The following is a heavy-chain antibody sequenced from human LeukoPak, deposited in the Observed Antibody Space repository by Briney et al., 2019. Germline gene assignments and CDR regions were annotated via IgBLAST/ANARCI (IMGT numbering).Heavy chain of an antibody. J-gene: IGHJ4*02. CDR3: ARALGGGDGYNPYYFDY. CDR2: INPNSGGT. D-gene: IGHD5-24*01. Sequence: ASVKVSCKASQYIFTDFYIHWVRQAPGQGLEGMGWINPNSGGTNYAQKFQGRVTMTRDTSISTAYMELSRLRSDDTAVYYCARALGGGDGYNPYYFDYWGQGTLVTVSS. CDR1: QYIFTDFY. V-gene: IGHV1-2*02.